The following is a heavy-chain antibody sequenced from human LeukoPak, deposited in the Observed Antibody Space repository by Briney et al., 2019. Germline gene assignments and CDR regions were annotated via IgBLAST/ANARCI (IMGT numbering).Heavy chain of an antibody. Sequence: PSETLSLTCAVYGGSFSDYYLTWIRQPPGKGLEWIGEINHSGSTNYNPSLKSRVTISIDTSKNQFSLKLSSVTAADTAVYYCARAPYNWNYRLDYWGQGTLVTVSS. D-gene: IGHD1-7*01. V-gene: IGHV4-34*01. CDR3: ARAPYNWNYRLDY. J-gene: IGHJ4*02. CDR1: GGSFSDYY. CDR2: INHSGST.